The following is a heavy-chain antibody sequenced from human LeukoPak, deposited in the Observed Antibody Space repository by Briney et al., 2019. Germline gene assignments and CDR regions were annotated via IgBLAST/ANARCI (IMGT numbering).Heavy chain of an antibody. D-gene: IGHD3-3*01. J-gene: IGHJ4*02. Sequence: LPGGSLRLSCAASGFTFSSHSMSWVRQAPGRGLEWISFISDDSYNIDYADSVRGRFTVSRDNAKNSLYLQMNSLRAEDTAVYYCARHTRASQYYFDHWGQGTLVTVSS. V-gene: IGHV3-48*01. CDR1: GFTFSSHS. CDR3: ARHTRASQYYFDH. CDR2: ISDDSYNI.